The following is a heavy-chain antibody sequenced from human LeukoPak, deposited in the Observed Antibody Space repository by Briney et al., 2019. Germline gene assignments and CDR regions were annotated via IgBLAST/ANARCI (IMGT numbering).Heavy chain of an antibody. CDR3: AKDLHGAFDY. CDR2: ISANGINT. V-gene: IGHV3-23*01. Sequence: GGSLRLSCAASGFTFSSYGMSWVRQAPGKGLEWVSAISANGINTYYADSVKGRFTISRDNSKNTLYLHMHSLRADDTALYYCAKDLHGAFDYWGQGILVTVSS. J-gene: IGHJ4*02. D-gene: IGHD3-10*01. CDR1: GFTFSSYG.